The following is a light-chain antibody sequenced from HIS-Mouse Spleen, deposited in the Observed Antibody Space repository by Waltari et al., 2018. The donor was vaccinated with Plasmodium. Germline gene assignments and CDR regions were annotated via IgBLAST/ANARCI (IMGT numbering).Light chain of an antibody. J-gene: IGLJ1*01. V-gene: IGLV2-14*01. Sequence: QSALTRPASVSGSPGQSITISCTGTSSDVGGYNYVSWYQQHPGKAPKLMIYEVSNRPSGVSNRFPGSKSGNTASLTISGLQAEDEADYYCSSYTSSSTLDVFGTGTKVTVL. CDR2: EVS. CDR3: SSYTSSSTLDV. CDR1: SSDVGGYNY.